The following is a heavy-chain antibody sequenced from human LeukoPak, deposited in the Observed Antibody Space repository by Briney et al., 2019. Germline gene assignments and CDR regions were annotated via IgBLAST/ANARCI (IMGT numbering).Heavy chain of an antibody. CDR1: GFTFSSYG. J-gene: IGHJ4*02. CDR2: IWYDGSNK. CDR3: AKDHPPMVRGVIPRPFDY. V-gene: IGHV3-33*06. Sequence: GGSLRLSCAASGFTFSSYGMHWVRQAPGKGLEWVAVIWYDGSNKYYADSVKGRFTISRDNSKNTLYLQMNSLRAEDTAVYYCAKDHPPMVRGVIPRPFDYWGQGTLVTVSS. D-gene: IGHD3-10*01.